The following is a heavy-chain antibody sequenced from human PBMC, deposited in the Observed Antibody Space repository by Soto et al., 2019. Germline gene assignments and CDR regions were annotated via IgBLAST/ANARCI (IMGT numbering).Heavy chain of an antibody. CDR2: ITWNSDNI. CDR3: AKVQWPRKYYYYGMDV. Sequence: PGWSLRLSCAASGCTFDGYAMHWVRQAPGKGLEWVSGITWNSDNIGYADSVKGRFTISRDNAKNSLYLQMNSLRAEDTALYYCAKVQWPRKYYYYGMDVWGQGTTVTVSS. V-gene: IGHV3-9*01. D-gene: IGHD6-19*01. J-gene: IGHJ6*02. CDR1: GCTFDGYA.